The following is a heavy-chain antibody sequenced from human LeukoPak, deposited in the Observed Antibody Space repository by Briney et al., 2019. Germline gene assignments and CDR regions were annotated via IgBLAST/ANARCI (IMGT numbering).Heavy chain of an antibody. CDR2: ISWNSGSI. J-gene: IGHJ5*02. V-gene: IGHV3-9*01. CDR1: GFTFDDYA. Sequence: GGSLRLSCAASGFTFDDYAMHWVRQAPGKGLEWVSGISWNSGSIGYADSVKGRFTISRDNAKNSLYLQMNSLRAEDTALYYCAKANSSSWYGDWFDPWGQGTPVTVSS. CDR3: AKANSSSWYGDWFDP. D-gene: IGHD6-13*01.